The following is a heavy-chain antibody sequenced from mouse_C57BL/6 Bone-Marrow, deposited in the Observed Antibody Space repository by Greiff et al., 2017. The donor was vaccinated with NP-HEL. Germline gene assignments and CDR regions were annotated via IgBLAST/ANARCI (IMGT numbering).Heavy chain of an antibody. J-gene: IGHJ4*01. D-gene: IGHD2-4*01. Sequence: VQLQQSGPELVKPGDSVKISCKASGYSFTGYFMNWVMQSHGKSLEWIGRINPYNGDTFYNQKFKGKATLTVDKSSSTAHMELRSLTSEYSAVYYCARSDYAYAMDYWGQGTSVTVSS. CDR1: GYSFTGYF. CDR2: INPYNGDT. CDR3: ARSDYAYAMDY. V-gene: IGHV1-20*01.